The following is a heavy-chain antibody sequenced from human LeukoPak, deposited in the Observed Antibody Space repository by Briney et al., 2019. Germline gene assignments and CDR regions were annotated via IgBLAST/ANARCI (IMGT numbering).Heavy chain of an antibody. J-gene: IGHJ4*02. D-gene: IGHD2-8*01. V-gene: IGHV3-23*01. Sequence: GGSLRLSCAASGFTFSSYAMSWVRQAPGKGLEWVSAISGSGGSTYYADSVKGRFTISRDNSRNTLYLQMNSLRAEDTAVYYCARGILYLGFDYWGQGTLVTVSS. CDR3: ARGILYLGFDY. CDR2: ISGSGGST. CDR1: GFTFSSYA.